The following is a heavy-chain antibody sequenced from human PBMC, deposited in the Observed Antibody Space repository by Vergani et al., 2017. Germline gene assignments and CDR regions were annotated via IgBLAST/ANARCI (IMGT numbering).Heavy chain of an antibody. J-gene: IGHJ3*01. Sequence: QVQLQESGPGLVKPSQTLSLTCTVSGASINNDFYYWHWIRQPAGKGLEWIGRIYVTGITDYNSSLQSRVSMSVDTSKNQFSLTPTSVTAADTAVYFCARDNKQVHPRAFDLLGQGTLVTVSS. CDR2: IYVTGIT. V-gene: IGHV4-61*02. CDR3: ARDNKQVHPRAFDL. D-gene: IGHD2/OR15-2a*01. CDR1: GASINNDFYY.